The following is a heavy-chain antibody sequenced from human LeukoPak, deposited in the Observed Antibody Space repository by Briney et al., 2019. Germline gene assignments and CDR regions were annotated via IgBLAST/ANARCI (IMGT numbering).Heavy chain of an antibody. Sequence: PSETLSLTCTVSGGSISSSSYYWGWIRQPPGKGLEWIGSIYYSGSTYYNPPLKSRVTISVDTSKNQFSLKLSSVTAADTAVYYCATGYSSGYYRPGPIDYWGQGTLVTVSS. V-gene: IGHV4-39*07. J-gene: IGHJ4*02. CDR2: IYYSGST. D-gene: IGHD3-22*01. CDR1: GGSISSSSYY. CDR3: ATGYSSGYYRPGPIDY.